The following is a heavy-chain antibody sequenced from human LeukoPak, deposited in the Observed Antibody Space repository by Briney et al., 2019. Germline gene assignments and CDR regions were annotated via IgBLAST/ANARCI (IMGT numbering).Heavy chain of an antibody. CDR3: ARAMRSGYDY. V-gene: IGHV3-48*02. Sequence: RGSLRPACAVDTSTFSSNGINWDRQAPGKRLEWVSYISSRSDSIYYADSVKGRFTISRHNAENSLYLQLNSLRDEDTAVYYCARAMRSGYDYWGQGTLVTVSS. CDR2: ISSRSDSI. J-gene: IGHJ4*02. CDR1: TSTFSSNG. D-gene: IGHD5-12*01.